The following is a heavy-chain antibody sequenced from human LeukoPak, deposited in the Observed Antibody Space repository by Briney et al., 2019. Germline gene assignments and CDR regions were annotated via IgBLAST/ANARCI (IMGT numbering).Heavy chain of an antibody. D-gene: IGHD3-16*01. CDR1: GFTFSSYG. CDR2: IKQDGSDI. Sequence: GGSLRLSCAASGFTFSSYGMHWVRQAPGKGLEWVANIKQDGSDIYYVDSVKGRFTISRDNAKNSLYLQMSSLRAEDTAVYYCTRGGRLHPQSPYWGQGTLVTVSS. CDR3: TRGGRLHPQSPY. V-gene: IGHV3-7*01. J-gene: IGHJ4*02.